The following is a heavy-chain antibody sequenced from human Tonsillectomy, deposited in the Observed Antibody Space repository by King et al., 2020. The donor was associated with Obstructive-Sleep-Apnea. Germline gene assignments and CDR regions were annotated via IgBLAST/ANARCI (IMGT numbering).Heavy chain of an antibody. J-gene: IGHJ4*02. CDR3: TRLGSFEDY. CDR2: IRSKANSYAT. D-gene: IGHD3-10*01. Sequence: VQLVESGGGLVQPGGSLKLSCAASGFTFSGSAMHWVRQASGKGLEWVGRIRSKANSYATAYAASVKGRFTISSDDSKNTAYLQMNSLKTEDTAVYYCTRLGSFEDYWGQGTLVTVSS. V-gene: IGHV3-73*01. CDR1: GFTFSGSA.